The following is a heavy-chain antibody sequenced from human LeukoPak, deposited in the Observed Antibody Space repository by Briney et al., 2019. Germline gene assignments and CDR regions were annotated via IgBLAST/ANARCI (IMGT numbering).Heavy chain of an antibody. CDR2: IYTSGST. Sequence: PSETLSLTCTVSGGSISSYYWSWIRQPPGKGLEWIGYIYTSGSTNYNPSLKSRVTISVDTSKNQFSLKLSSVTAADTAVYYCARSPPIAGGWFDPWGQGTLVTVSS. V-gene: IGHV4-4*09. D-gene: IGHD2-15*01. J-gene: IGHJ5*02. CDR1: GGSISSYY. CDR3: ARSPPIAGGWFDP.